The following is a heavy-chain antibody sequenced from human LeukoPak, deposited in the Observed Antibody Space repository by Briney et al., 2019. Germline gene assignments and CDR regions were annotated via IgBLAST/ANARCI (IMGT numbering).Heavy chain of an antibody. Sequence: PGGSLRLSCAASGFTFNDYYMSWIRQAPGKRLEWVSYTSSSGSTIYYADSVKGRFTISRDNAKNSLYLQMNSLRAEDTAVYYCARESRQWLVLGGVDYWGQGTLVTVSS. J-gene: IGHJ4*02. D-gene: IGHD6-19*01. CDR2: TSSSGSTI. V-gene: IGHV3-11*04. CDR1: GFTFNDYY. CDR3: ARESRQWLVLGGVDY.